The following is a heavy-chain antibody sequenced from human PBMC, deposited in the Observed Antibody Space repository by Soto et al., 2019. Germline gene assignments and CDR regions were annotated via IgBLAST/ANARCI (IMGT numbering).Heavy chain of an antibody. CDR1: GFTFSSYA. CDR2: ISGSGGST. J-gene: IGHJ3*02. D-gene: IGHD1-26*01. Sequence: GGSLRLSCAASGFTFSSYAMSWVRQAPGKGLEWVSAISGSGGSTYYADSVKGRFTISRDNSKNTLYLQMNSLRAEDTVVYYCARTGINSGSYLDAFDIWGQGTMVTVSS. CDR3: ARTGINSGSYLDAFDI. V-gene: IGHV3-23*01.